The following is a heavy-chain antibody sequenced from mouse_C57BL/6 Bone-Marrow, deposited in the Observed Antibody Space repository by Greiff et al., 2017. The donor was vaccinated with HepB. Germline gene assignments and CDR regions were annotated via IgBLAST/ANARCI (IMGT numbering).Heavy chain of an antibody. Sequence: QVQLQQSGSELRSPGSSVKLSCKDFDSEVFPIAYMSWVRQKPGHGFEWIGGILPSIGRTIYGEKFEDKATLDADTLSNTAYLELNSLTSEDAAIYYCARLTTVPNWYFDVWGTGTTVTVSS. J-gene: IGHJ1*03. CDR1: DSEVFPIAY. CDR2: ILPSIGRT. CDR3: ARLTTVPNWYFDV. V-gene: IGHV15-2*01. D-gene: IGHD1-1*01.